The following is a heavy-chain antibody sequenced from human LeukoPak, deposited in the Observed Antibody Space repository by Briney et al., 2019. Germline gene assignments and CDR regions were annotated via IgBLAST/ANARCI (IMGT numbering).Heavy chain of an antibody. J-gene: IGHJ4*02. V-gene: IGHV1-69*05. CDR2: IIPIFGTA. Sequence: SVKVSCKASGGTFSSYAISWVRQAPGQGLEWMGRIIPIFGTANYAQKFQGRVTITTDESTSTAYMELSSLRSEDTAVYYCAGELYSSSGWDYWGQGTLVTVSS. CDR3: AGELYSSSGWDY. D-gene: IGHD6-19*01. CDR1: GGTFSSYA.